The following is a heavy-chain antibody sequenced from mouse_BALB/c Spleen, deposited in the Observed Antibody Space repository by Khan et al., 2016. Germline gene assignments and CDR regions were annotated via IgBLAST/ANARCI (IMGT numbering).Heavy chain of an antibody. CDR3: ARSDYGDKDAMDY. CDR1: GYSITSDYA. Sequence: EVQLQESGPGLVKPSQSLSLTCTVTGYSITSDYAWNWIRQFPGNRLEWMGYISYSGRTSYNPSLKSRISITRDTSKNQFCLQLNSVTSEDTATYYCARSDYGDKDAMDYWGQGTSVTVSS. D-gene: IGHD1-1*01. CDR2: ISYSGRT. V-gene: IGHV3-2*02. J-gene: IGHJ4*01.